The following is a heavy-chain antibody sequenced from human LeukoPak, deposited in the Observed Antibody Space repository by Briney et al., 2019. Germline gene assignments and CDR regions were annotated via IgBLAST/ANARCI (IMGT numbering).Heavy chain of an antibody. CDR2: IYYSGST. V-gene: IGHV4-59*01. D-gene: IGHD6-19*01. CDR3: ARVYSSGWYANFDY. Sequence: SETLSLTXTVSGGSISSYYWSWIRQPPGKGLEWIGYIYYSGSTNYNPSLKSRVTISVDTSKNQFSLKLSSVTAADTAVYYCARVYSSGWYANFDYWGQGTLVTVSS. CDR1: GGSISSYY. J-gene: IGHJ4*02.